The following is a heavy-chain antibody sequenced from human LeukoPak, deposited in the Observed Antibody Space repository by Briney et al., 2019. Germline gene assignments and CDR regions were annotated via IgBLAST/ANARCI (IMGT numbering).Heavy chain of an antibody. Sequence: SETLSLTCTVSGGSISSYYWSWIRQPPGKGLEWIGYIYYSGSTNYNPSLKSRVTISVDTSKNRFSLKLSSVTAADTAVYYCARLSGYYGSGIDYWGQGTLVTVSS. CDR2: IYYSGST. V-gene: IGHV4-59*01. CDR3: ARLSGYYGSGIDY. J-gene: IGHJ4*02. CDR1: GGSISSYY. D-gene: IGHD3-10*01.